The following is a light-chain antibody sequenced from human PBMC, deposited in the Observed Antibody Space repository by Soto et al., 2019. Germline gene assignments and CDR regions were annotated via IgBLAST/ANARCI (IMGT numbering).Light chain of an antibody. V-gene: IGLV1-40*01. Sequence: SVLTQPPSVSGAPGQRVTISCTGSSSNIGAGYDVHWYQQLPGTAPKLLIYGNSNRPSGVPDRFSGSKSGTSASLAITGLQAEDEADYYGQSYDSSLSGSFVVFGGGTKVTVL. CDR2: GNS. CDR1: SSNIGAGYD. CDR3: QSYDSSLSGSFVV. J-gene: IGLJ2*01.